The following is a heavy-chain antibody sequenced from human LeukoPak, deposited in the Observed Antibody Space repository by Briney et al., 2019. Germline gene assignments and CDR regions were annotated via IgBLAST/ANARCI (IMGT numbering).Heavy chain of an antibody. Sequence: LSLTCTVSGGSIRSYYWSWIRQAPGKGLEWVSYISSSGSTIYYADSVKGRFTISRDNAKNSLYLQMYSLRAEDTAVYYCARKFGELWGQGTLVTVSS. D-gene: IGHD3-10*01. CDR2: ISSSGSTI. J-gene: IGHJ4*02. V-gene: IGHV3-11*04. CDR1: GGSIRSYY. CDR3: ARKFGEL.